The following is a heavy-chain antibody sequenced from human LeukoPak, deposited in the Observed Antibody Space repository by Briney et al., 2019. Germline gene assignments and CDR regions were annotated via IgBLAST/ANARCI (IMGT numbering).Heavy chain of an antibody. CDR2: INHIGST. J-gene: IGHJ4*02. D-gene: IGHD3-16*02. Sequence: SETLSLTCAVYGGSFSGYYWSWIRQPPGKGLEWIGEINHIGSTNYNPSLKSRVTISVGTSKNRFSLKMSSVTAADTAVYYCARGRVMITFGGVIATLDYWGQGTLVTVSS. V-gene: IGHV4-34*01. CDR3: ARGRVMITFGGVIATLDY. CDR1: GGSFSGYY.